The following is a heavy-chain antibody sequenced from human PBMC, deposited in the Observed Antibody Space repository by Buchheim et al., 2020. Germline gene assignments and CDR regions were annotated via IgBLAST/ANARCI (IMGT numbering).Heavy chain of an antibody. J-gene: IGHJ4*02. CDR1: GDSMERGGFY. D-gene: IGHD3-10*01. Sequence: QVQLQESGPGLVKPSQTLCLTCTVSGDSMERGGFYWNWIRQHPGMGLEFIGYMYNSGSTYFNPSLRSRVTISADTSKNQFSLKLSSVTAADTAVYFCARGTPRYYFDFWGQGTL. CDR2: MYNSGST. V-gene: IGHV4-31*03. CDR3: ARGTPRYYFDF.